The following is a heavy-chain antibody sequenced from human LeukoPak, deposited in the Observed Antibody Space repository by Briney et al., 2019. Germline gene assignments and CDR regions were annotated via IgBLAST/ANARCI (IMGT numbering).Heavy chain of an antibody. CDR3: ARENYYDSGIPEDY. J-gene: IGHJ4*02. Sequence: GGSLRLSCAASGFTFSSHSMHWVRQAPGKGLEWVSVISYDGSNKYYADSVKGRFTISRDNSKNTLYLQMNGLRAEDTAVYYCARENYYDSGIPEDYWGQGTPVTVSA. CDR2: ISYDGSNK. CDR1: GFTFSSHS. V-gene: IGHV3-30*04. D-gene: IGHD3-10*01.